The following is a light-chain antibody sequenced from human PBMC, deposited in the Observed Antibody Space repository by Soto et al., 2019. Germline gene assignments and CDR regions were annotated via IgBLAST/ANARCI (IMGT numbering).Light chain of an antibody. Sequence: DIQMTQSPSSVSASVGDRVTITCRASQGISSWLAWYQQKPGKAPKLLIYDASRLESGVPSRFSGSGSGTEFTLTISSLQPDDFATYYCQQYNSYSPLTFGGGTKVDIK. CDR2: DAS. CDR1: QGISSW. J-gene: IGKJ4*01. V-gene: IGKV1-5*01. CDR3: QQYNSYSPLT.